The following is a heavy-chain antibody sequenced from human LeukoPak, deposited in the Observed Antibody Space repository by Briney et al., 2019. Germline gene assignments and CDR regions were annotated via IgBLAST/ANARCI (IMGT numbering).Heavy chain of an antibody. J-gene: IGHJ5*02. CDR1: GFTFSSYA. D-gene: IGHD3-3*01. Sequence: SGGSLRLSCAASGFTFSSYAMHWVRQAPGKGLEWVAVISYDGSNKYYADSVKGRFTISRDNSKNTLYLQMNSLRAEDTAVYYCAREFGYRFWSGYSNWFDPWGQGTLVTVSS. V-gene: IGHV3-30*01. CDR2: ISYDGSNK. CDR3: AREFGYRFWSGYSNWFDP.